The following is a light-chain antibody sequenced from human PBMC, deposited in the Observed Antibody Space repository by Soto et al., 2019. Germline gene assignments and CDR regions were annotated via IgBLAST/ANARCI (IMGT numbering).Light chain of an antibody. J-gene: IGKJ1*01. V-gene: IGKV3-15*01. CDR3: HQYKDWAGWT. CDR1: QSLSN. CDR2: GAS. Sequence: VLTQSPATLSVSPGERAILSCRASQSLSNLAWYQQNPGQAPRLLIYGASTRATGIPARFSGSGSGTECTLTRSSLQSEDFAVYYRHQYKDWAGWTFVQGPKVDI.